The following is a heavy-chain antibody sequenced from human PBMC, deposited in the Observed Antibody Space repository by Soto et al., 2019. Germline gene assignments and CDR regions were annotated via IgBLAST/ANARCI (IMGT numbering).Heavy chain of an antibody. CDR2: IHYSGGATYSP. D-gene: IGHD3-9*01. J-gene: IGHJ4*02. Sequence: SETLSLTCTVSGASIISDGYYWTWIRQHPGKGLEWLGYIHYSGGATYSPSYNPSLKSRVTISVDTSKNQFSLKLSSVTAADTAVYYCARHRGYYDILTGYYTELNFDYWGQGTLVTVSS. V-gene: IGHV4-39*01. CDR3: ARHRGYYDILTGYYTELNFDY. CDR1: GASIISDGYY.